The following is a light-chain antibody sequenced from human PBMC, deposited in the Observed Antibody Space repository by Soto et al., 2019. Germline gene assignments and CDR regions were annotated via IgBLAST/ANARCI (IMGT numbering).Light chain of an antibody. Sequence: DIQMTQSPSSLSASVGDRVTITCRASQVISNALGWYQQRPGQAPKRLIYTASSFQGGVPSRFSGSGSGTEFTLTISSLQPEDFATYYCLQHDSYPWTFGQGTKVDIK. CDR1: QVISNA. CDR3: LQHDSYPWT. J-gene: IGKJ1*01. V-gene: IGKV1-17*01. CDR2: TAS.